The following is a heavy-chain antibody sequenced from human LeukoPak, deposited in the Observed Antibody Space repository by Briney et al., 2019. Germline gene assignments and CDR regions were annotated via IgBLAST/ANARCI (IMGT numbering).Heavy chain of an antibody. D-gene: IGHD3-10*01. Sequence: SETLSLTCTVSGGSISSYYWSWIRQPAGKGLEWIGRIYTSGSTNYNPSLKSRVTMSVDTSKNQFSLKLSSVTAADTAVYYCASWGYASGSRPFDYWGQGTLVTVSS. CDR2: IYTSGST. CDR3: ASWGYASGSRPFDY. J-gene: IGHJ4*02. CDR1: GGSISSYY. V-gene: IGHV4-4*07.